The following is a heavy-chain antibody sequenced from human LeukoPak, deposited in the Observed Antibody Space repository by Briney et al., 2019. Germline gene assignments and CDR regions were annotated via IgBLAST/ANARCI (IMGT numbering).Heavy chain of an antibody. D-gene: IGHD1-14*01. CDR2: IYHSGST. CDR1: GGSISSGGYS. J-gene: IGHJ4*02. V-gene: IGHV4-30-2*01. CDR3: ARDNPGGYYFDY. Sequence: SETLSLTCAVSGGSISSGGYSWSWIRQPPGKGLEWIGYIYHSGSTYHNPSLKSRVTISVDRSKNQFSLKLSSVTAADTAVYYCARDNPGGYYFDYWGQGTLVTVSS.